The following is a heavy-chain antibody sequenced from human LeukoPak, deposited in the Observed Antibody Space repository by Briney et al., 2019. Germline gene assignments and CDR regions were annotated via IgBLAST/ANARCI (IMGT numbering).Heavy chain of an antibody. CDR2: IIPIFGTA. V-gene: IGHV1-69*06. J-gene: IGHJ3*02. D-gene: IGHD3-22*01. Sequence: ASVKVSCKASGGTFSSYAISWVRQAPGQGLEWMGGIIPIFGTANYAQKFQGRVTITADKSTSTAYMELSSLRSEDTAVYYCANMMGMGYDSSGYHDAFDIWGQGTMVTVSS. CDR1: GGTFSSYA. CDR3: ANMMGMGYDSSGYHDAFDI.